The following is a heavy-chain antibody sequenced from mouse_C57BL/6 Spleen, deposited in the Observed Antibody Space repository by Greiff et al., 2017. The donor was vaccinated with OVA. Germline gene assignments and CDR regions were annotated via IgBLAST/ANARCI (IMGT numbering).Heavy chain of an antibody. CDR2: IHPNSGST. Sequence: VQLQQSGAELVKPGASVKLSCKASGYTFTSYWMHWVKQRPGQGLEWIGMIHPNSGSTNYNEKFKSKATLTVDKSSSTAYMQLSSLTSEDSAVYYCAREVTTVVATDYFDYWGQGTTLTVSS. CDR3: AREVTTVVATDYFDY. J-gene: IGHJ2*01. D-gene: IGHD1-1*01. CDR1: GYTFTSYW. V-gene: IGHV1-64*01.